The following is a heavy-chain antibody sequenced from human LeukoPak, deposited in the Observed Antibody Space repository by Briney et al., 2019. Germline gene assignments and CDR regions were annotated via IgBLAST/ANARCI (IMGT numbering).Heavy chain of an antibody. CDR1: GYTFTSYD. CDR3: ARASSSYSSSWYNY. D-gene: IGHD6-13*01. J-gene: IGHJ4*02. Sequence: ASVKVSCKTSGYTFTSYDINWVRQATGQGLEWMGWMNPNSGNTGYAQKFQGRVTMTRNTSISTAYMELSSLRSEDTAVYYCARASSSYSSSWYNYWGQGTLVTVSS. V-gene: IGHV1-8*01. CDR2: MNPNSGNT.